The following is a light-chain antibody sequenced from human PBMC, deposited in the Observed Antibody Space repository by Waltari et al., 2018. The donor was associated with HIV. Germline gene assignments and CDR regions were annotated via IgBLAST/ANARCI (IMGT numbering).Light chain of an antibody. CDR2: LNSDGSH. J-gene: IGLJ3*02. V-gene: IGLV4-69*01. Sequence: QLVLTQSPSAPASLGASVKLTCTLCSCHNTYDIARHQQQPEKVPRYLMRLNSDGSHSKGDGIPARFSGSSSGSERYLSISSLQSEDEADYYCQTWGSGIRVFGGGTKLTVL. CDR1: SCHNTYD. CDR3: QTWGSGIRV.